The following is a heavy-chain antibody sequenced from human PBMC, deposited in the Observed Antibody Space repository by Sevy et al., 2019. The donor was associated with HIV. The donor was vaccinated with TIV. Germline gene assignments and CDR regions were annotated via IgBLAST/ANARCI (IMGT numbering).Heavy chain of an antibody. D-gene: IGHD1-1*01. CDR2: IPYDGSNK. CDR1: GFTFSSFS. Sequence: GGSLRLSCAASGFTFSSFSMHWVRQAPGKGLEWVATIPYDGSNKYYADSVKGRFTISRDNSKNSLYLQMNSVRAEDTAVYCCALERLFSNVAEYFQNWGQGTLVTVSS. V-gene: IGHV3-30-3*01. CDR3: ALERLFSNVAEYFQN. J-gene: IGHJ1*01.